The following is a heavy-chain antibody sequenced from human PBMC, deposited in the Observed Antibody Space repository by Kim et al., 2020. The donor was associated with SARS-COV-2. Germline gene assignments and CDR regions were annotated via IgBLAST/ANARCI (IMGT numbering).Heavy chain of an antibody. CDR3: ARGLRVRGVTIGAFDI. Sequence: GGSLRLSCAASGFTFSSYAMHWVRRAPGKGLEWVAVISYDGSNKYYADSVKGRFTISRDNSKNTLYLQMNSLRAEDTAVYYCARGLRVRGVTIGAFDIWGQGTMVTVSS. CDR1: GFTFSSYA. CDR2: ISYDGSNK. J-gene: IGHJ3*02. D-gene: IGHD3-10*01. V-gene: IGHV3-30*04.